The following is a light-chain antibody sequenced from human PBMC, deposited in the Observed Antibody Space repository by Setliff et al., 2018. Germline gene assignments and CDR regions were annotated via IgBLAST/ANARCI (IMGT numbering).Light chain of an antibody. Sequence: SYELTQPPSESVAPGKTARITCGGHNIGDKSVHWYQQKPGXAPVLVVXXXSDRPSGIPGRFSGSNSGNTATLTISRVEAGDEADYYCQVWDPASDHRVFGTGTKVTVL. CDR1: NIGDKS. CDR2: XXS. CDR3: QVWDPASDHRV. V-gene: IGLV3-21*03. J-gene: IGLJ1*01.